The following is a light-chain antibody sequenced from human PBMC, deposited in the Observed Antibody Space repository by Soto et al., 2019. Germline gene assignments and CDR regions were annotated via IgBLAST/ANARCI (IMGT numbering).Light chain of an antibody. J-gene: IGLJ1*01. V-gene: IGLV2-14*01. CDR1: SSDVGGYNY. CDR3: SSYTSSSTRV. CDR2: EVS. Sequence: QSALTQPASVSLSPGQSITISCTGTSSDVGGYNYVSLYQQHPGKAPKLMIYEVSNRPSGVSNRFSGSKSGNTASLTISGLQAEDEADYYCSSYTSSSTRVFGTGTKVTVL.